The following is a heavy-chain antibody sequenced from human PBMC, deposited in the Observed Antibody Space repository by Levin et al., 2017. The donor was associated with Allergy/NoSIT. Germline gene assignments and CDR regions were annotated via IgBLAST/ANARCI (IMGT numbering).Heavy chain of an antibody. J-gene: IGHJ4*02. V-gene: IGHV5-51*07. CDR1: GYKFFDYW. CDR3: ARRGTWYDY. Sequence: GESLKISCKASGYKFFDYWIGWVHQMPGKGLEWMGIIFPADSDIRYSPSFEGQVTISADDSITTAYLQWNSLRASDTAMYYCARRGTWYDYWGQGTLVTVSS. D-gene: IGHD6-13*01. CDR2: IFPADSDI.